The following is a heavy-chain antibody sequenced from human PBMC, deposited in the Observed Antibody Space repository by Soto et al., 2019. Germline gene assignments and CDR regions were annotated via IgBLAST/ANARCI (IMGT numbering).Heavy chain of an antibody. J-gene: IGHJ4*02. Sequence: EVQLLESGGGLAQPGGSLRLSCAASGFTFTSYAMSWVRQAPGKGLEWVSAISGDSTTSYYADSVKGRFTISRDISKNTVILQMNSLRSEDTAIYYCARDSMYGNSRLAYWGQGTLVTVSP. CDR3: ARDSMYGNSRLAY. V-gene: IGHV3-23*01. CDR2: ISGDSTTS. CDR1: GFTFTSYA. D-gene: IGHD4-17*01.